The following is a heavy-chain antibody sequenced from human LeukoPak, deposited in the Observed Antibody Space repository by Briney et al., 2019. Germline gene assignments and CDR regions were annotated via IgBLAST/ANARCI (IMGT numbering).Heavy chain of an antibody. D-gene: IGHD3-22*01. Sequence: GASVTVSCKASGYTFTSYDINWVRQATGQGLEWMGWMNPNSGNTGYAQKFQGRVTMTRNTSICTAYMELSRLRSDDTAVYYCARDPEGDTMIGGAFDIWGQGTMVTVSS. CDR3: ARDPEGDTMIGGAFDI. CDR2: MNPNSGNT. J-gene: IGHJ3*02. V-gene: IGHV1-8*01. CDR1: GYTFTSYD.